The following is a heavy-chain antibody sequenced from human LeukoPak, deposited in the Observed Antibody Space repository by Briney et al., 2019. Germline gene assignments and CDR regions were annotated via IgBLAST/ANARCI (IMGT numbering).Heavy chain of an antibody. J-gene: IGHJ4*02. CDR3: ARDQGRYCSGGSCSLFDY. D-gene: IGHD2-15*01. V-gene: IGHV3-23*01. CDR2: ISGSGGST. CDR1: GFTFSSYG. Sequence: GGSLRLSCAASGFTFSSYGMSWVRQAPGKGLEWVSAISGSGGSTYYADSVKGRFTISRHNAKNSLYLQMNSLRAEDTAVYYCARDQGRYCSGGSCSLFDYWGQGTLVTVSS.